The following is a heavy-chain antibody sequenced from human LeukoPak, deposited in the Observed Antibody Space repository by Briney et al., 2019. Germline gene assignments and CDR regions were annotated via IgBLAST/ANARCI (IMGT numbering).Heavy chain of an antibody. V-gene: IGHV3-23*01. CDR3: AKTKDFWSGYYPDC. D-gene: IGHD3-3*01. Sequence: GGSLRPSCAASGFTFSSYAMSWVRQAPGKGLEWVSAISGSGGSTYYADSVKGRFTISRDNSKNTLYLQMNSLRAEDTAVYYCAKTKDFWSGYYPDCWGQGTLVTVSS. CDR1: GFTFSSYA. J-gene: IGHJ4*02. CDR2: ISGSGGST.